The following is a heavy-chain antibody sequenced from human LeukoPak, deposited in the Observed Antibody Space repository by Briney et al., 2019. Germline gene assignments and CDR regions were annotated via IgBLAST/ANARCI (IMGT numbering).Heavy chain of an antibody. Sequence: PSETLSLTCTVSGGSISSYYWSWIRQPPGKGLEWIGYIYTSGSTNYNPSLKSRVTISEDTSKNQFSLKLSSVTAADTAVYYCAGTAYSGSYYRDYWGQGTLGTVSS. CDR2: IYTSGST. D-gene: IGHD1-26*01. CDR3: AGTAYSGSYYRDY. CDR1: GGSISSYY. V-gene: IGHV4-4*09. J-gene: IGHJ4*02.